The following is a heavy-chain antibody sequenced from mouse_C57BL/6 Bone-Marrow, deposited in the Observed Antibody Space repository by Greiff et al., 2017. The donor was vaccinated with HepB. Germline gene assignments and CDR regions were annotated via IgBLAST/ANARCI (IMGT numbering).Heavy chain of an antibody. V-gene: IGHV7-1*01. D-gene: IGHD4-1*01. CDR3: ARGSRLTGFAY. Sequence: EVMLVESGGGLVQSGRSLRLSCATSGFTFSDFYMEWVRQAPGKGLEWIAASRNKANDYKTEYSASVQGRFIVSRDTTQSILYLQMNALRAEDAAVYYCARGSRLTGFAYWGQGTLVTVSA. CDR1: GFTFSDFY. CDR2: SRNKANDYKT. J-gene: IGHJ3*01.